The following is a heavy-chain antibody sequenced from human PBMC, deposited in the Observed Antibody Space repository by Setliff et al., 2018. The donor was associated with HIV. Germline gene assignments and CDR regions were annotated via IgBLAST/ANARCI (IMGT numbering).Heavy chain of an antibody. CDR3: ASRVYYYDSSGYLREEGFDP. CDR1: GYSISSGYY. J-gene: IGHJ5*02. Sequence: PSETLSLTCTVSGYSISSGYYWGWIRQPPGKGLEWIGSIYYSGSTNYNPSLKSRVTISVDTSKNQFSLKLSSVTAADAAVYYCASRVYYYDSSGYLREEGFDPWGQGTLVTVSS. D-gene: IGHD3-22*01. V-gene: IGHV4-38-2*02. CDR2: IYYSGST.